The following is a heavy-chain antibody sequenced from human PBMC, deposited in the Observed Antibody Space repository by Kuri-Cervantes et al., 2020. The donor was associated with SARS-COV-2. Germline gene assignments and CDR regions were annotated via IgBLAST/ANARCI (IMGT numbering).Heavy chain of an antibody. CDR2: INPRSGGT. CDR3: ARALNDFWSGYYSSWYFDL. D-gene: IGHD3-3*01. Sequence: ASVKVSCKASGYTFTSYAMHWVRQAPGQGLEWMGWINPRSGGTKYVEKFQGRVTMTRDTSISTAYMELSRLRSDDTAVYYCARALNDFWSGYYSSWYFDLWGRGTLVTVSS. CDR1: GYTFTSYA. J-gene: IGHJ2*01. V-gene: IGHV1-2*02.